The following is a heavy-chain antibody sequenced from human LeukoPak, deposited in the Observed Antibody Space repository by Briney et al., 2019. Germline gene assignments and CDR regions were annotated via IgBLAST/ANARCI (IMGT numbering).Heavy chain of an antibody. J-gene: IGHJ4*02. CDR3: ASSKRWPQLLYYFDY. V-gene: IGHV4-39*01. Sequence: SETLSLTCTVSGGSISSSSYYWGWIRQPPGKGLEWIGSIYYNGSTYYNPSLKSRVTISVDTSKNQFSLKLSSVTAADTAVYYCASSKRWPQLLYYFDYWGQGTLVTVSS. CDR2: IYYNGST. D-gene: IGHD5-24*01. CDR1: GGSISSSSYY.